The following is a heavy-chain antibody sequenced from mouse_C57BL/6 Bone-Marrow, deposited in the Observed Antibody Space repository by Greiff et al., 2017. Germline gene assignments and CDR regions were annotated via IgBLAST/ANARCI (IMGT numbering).Heavy chain of an antibody. CDR3: TRGSFYPYWYFDV. J-gene: IGHJ1*03. Sequence: VQLQQSGAELVRPGASVTLSCKASGYTFTDYEMHWVKQTPVHGLEWIGAIDPETGGTAYNQKFKDKAILTADKSSSTAYMELRSLTSEDSAVYYCTRGSFYPYWYFDVWGTGTTVTVSS. CDR1: GYTFTDYE. D-gene: IGHD2-1*01. V-gene: IGHV1-15*01. CDR2: IDPETGGT.